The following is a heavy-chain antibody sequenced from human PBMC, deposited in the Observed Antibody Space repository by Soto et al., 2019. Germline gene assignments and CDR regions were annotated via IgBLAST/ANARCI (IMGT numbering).Heavy chain of an antibody. V-gene: IGHV1-2*04. CDR3: ARCSSTTSRSGMDV. Sequence: VASVKVSCKASGYTFTGYYMHWVRQAPGQGLEWMGWINPNSGDTNYAQKFQGWVTMTRDTSISTAYMELSRLRSDDTAVYYCARCSSTTSRSGMDVWGQGTTVTVSS. D-gene: IGHD2-2*01. J-gene: IGHJ6*02. CDR1: GYTFTGYY. CDR2: INPNSGDT.